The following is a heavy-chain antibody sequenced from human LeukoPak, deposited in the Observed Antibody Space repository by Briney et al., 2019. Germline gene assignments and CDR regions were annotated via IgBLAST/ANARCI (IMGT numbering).Heavy chain of an antibody. CDR2: IPSSGST. D-gene: IGHD3-22*01. CDR1: GGSISSSSYY. Sequence: SETLSLTCTVSGGSISSSSYYWSWIRQPAGKGLEWIGRIPSSGSTNYNPSLKSRVTISVDTSKNQFSLKLSSVTAADTAVYFCARGPYSYDSSGAFDIWGQGTMVTVSS. V-gene: IGHV4-61*02. J-gene: IGHJ3*02. CDR3: ARGPYSYDSSGAFDI.